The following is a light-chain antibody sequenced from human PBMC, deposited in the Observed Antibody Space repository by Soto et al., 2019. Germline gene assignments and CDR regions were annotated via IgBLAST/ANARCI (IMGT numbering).Light chain of an antibody. CDR2: DAS. V-gene: IGKV3-11*01. CDR3: QQRIDWPLT. CDR1: QSVSSY. J-gene: IGKJ4*01. Sequence: ELLLKQAPATLSVSPGESAPISCRASQSVSSYLAWYQQTPGQAPRLLIYDASTRATGIPARLSGSGSGTDFTLTISSLEPEDFAVYYCQQRIDWPLTFGGGTKADIK.